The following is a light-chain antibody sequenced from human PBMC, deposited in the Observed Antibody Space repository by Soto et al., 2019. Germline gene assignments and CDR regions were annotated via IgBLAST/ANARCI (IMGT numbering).Light chain of an antibody. V-gene: IGLV1-40*01. Sequence: QSVLTQPPSVSGAPGQRVTISCTGSSSNIGAGFDVHWYKQLPGTAPKLLIFGNNNRPSGVPDRFSGSRSGTSASLAIAGLQAEDEADYYCRSYDSSLSSSVVFGGGTKVTVL. CDR3: RSYDSSLSSSVV. CDR1: SSNIGAGFD. CDR2: GNN. J-gene: IGLJ2*01.